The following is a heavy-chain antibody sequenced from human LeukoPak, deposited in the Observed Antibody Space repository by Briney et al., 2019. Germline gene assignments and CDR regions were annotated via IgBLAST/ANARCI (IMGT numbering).Heavy chain of an antibody. CDR1: GYTFSSYA. D-gene: IGHD6-19*01. V-gene: IGHV1-3*01. CDR2: INAASGNT. CDR3: ASGQYSSGWYLGNYYYGMDV. Sequence: ASVKVSCKASGYTFSSYAMHWVRQAPGQRLEWMGWINAASGNTKYSLKFQGRVTITRDTSASTAYMELSSLRSEDTAVYYCASGQYSSGWYLGNYYYGMDVWGKGTTVTVSS. J-gene: IGHJ6*04.